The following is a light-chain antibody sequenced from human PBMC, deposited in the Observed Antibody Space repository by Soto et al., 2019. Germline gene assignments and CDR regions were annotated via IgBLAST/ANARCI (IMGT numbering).Light chain of an antibody. V-gene: IGLV2-14*01. Sequence: QSALTQPASVSGSPGQSITISCTGTRGDIGAYNYVSWYQQRPGEAPKLIIFEVSNRPSGVSSRFSGSKSGNTASLNFSGLQPEDETDYFCSSFTGTGSFVFGGGTKLTVL. CDR3: SSFTGTGSFV. CDR1: RGDIGAYNY. J-gene: IGLJ2*01. CDR2: EVS.